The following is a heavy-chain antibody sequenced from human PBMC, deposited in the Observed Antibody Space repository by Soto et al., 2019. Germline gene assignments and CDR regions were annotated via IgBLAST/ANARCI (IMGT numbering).Heavy chain of an antibody. Sequence: QVQLVQSGAEVKKPGASVKVSCKASGYTFTSYGISWVRQAPGQGLEWMGWISAYNGNTNYAQKLQGRVTMTTDTSTSPAYMELRSLRSDDTAVYYCARDFGSSIVGASAGMDVWCQGTTVTVSS. D-gene: IGHD1-26*01. CDR1: GYTFTSYG. CDR2: ISAYNGNT. V-gene: IGHV1-18*01. J-gene: IGHJ6*02. CDR3: ARDFGSSIVGASAGMDV.